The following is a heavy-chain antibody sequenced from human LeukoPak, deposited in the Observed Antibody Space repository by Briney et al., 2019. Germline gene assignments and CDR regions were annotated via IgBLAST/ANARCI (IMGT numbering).Heavy chain of an antibody. CDR3: ARDFGGRGSGSSPEPDY. D-gene: IGHD3-10*01. V-gene: IGHV1-2*02. Sequence: GASVKVSCKASGYTFTGYYMHWVRQAPGQGLEWMGWINPNSGGTNYAQKFQGRVTMTRDTSISTAYMELSRLRSDDTAVYYCARDFGGRGSGSSPEPDYWGQGTLVTVSS. CDR2: INPNSGGT. CDR1: GYTFTGYY. J-gene: IGHJ4*02.